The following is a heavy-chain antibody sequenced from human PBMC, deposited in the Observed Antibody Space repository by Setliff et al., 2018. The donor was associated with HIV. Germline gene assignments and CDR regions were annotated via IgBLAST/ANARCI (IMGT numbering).Heavy chain of an antibody. Sequence: ASVKVSCKASGYTFTDCYIHWVRQAPGQGLEWMGRINPKSGGTNYVQKFQGRVTMTRDTSINTAYLELSRLRSDDTAVYYCAKDRTGTGTTLHVWGKGTTVTVSS. CDR2: INPKSGGT. J-gene: IGHJ6*04. D-gene: IGHD1-7*01. V-gene: IGHV1-2*06. CDR3: AKDRTGTGTTLHV. CDR1: GYTFTDCY.